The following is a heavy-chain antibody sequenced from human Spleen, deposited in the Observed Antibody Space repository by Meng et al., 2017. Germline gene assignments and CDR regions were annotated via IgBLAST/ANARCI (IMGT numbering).Heavy chain of an antibody. D-gene: IGHD2-21*01. CDR2: INPNSGGT. CDR3: AKALGWGSSPDY. Sequence: QVQLVQSGADVKKPGASVKVSCKASGYTFTAYYIHWVRQAPGQGLEWMGRINPNSGGTNFAQKFQGRVIMTRDTSISTAYMELSSLGFDDTAAYYCAKALGWGSSPDYWGQGILVTVSS. V-gene: IGHV1-2*06. J-gene: IGHJ4*02. CDR1: GYTFTAYY.